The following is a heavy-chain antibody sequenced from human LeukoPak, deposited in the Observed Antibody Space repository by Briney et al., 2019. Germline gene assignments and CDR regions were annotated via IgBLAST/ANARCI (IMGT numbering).Heavy chain of an antibody. CDR3: ARRPPALGAFDI. Sequence: SETLSLTCTVSGGSISGSSSYWGWIRQSPGRGLEWIGSIYYSDSGQLFYNPSLKGRVTMSADTSKNQFSLRVTSVTAADTAMYYCARRPPALGAFDIWGQGAMVSVSS. CDR1: GGSISGSSSY. CDR2: IYYSDSGQ. V-gene: IGHV4-39*01. J-gene: IGHJ3*02. D-gene: IGHD3-10*01.